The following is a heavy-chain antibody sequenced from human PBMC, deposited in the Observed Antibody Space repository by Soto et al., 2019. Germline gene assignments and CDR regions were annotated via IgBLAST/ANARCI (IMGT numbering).Heavy chain of an antibody. D-gene: IGHD6-13*01. CDR2: ISGYNSIT. J-gene: IGHJ4*02. CDR1: GYTFSSYG. CDR3: ARAFGSTDY. Sequence: QVQLVQSGAEVNKPGASVKVSCEASGYTFSSYGTSWVRQAPGQGFEWMGWISGYNSITRYAQKFQGRVTMTTDTSTSTSYMELRSLRSDDTAVYYCARAFGSTDYWGQGTLVTVSS. V-gene: IGHV1-18*01.